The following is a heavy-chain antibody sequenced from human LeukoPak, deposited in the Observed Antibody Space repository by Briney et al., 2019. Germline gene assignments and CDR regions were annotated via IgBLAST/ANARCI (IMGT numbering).Heavy chain of an antibody. J-gene: IGHJ5*02. CDR1: GYTFTSYG. Sequence: GASVTVSCKASGYTFTSYGISWVRQAPGQGLEWMGWISAYNGNTNYAQKLQGRVTMTTDTSTSTAYMELRSLRSDDTAVYYCARGTYYDFWSGYYRTSDWFDPWGQGTLVTVSS. CDR3: ARGTYYDFWSGYYRTSDWFDP. V-gene: IGHV1-18*01. D-gene: IGHD3-3*01. CDR2: ISAYNGNT.